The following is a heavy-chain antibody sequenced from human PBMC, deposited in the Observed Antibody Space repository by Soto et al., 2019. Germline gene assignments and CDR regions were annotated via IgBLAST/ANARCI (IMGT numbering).Heavy chain of an antibody. J-gene: IGHJ4*02. Sequence: QVQLVESGGGVVQPGRSLRLSCAASGFTFSRYGMHWVRQAPGKGLEWVAVIWYDGTKKYYADSVQGRFTISRDTSKNTLYLQMNSLRAEDTAVYYCAIDQLGRRNVGFDHWGQGTLVTVSS. V-gene: IGHV3-33*01. D-gene: IGHD1-1*01. CDR3: AIDQLGRRNVGFDH. CDR1: GFTFSRYG. CDR2: IWYDGTKK.